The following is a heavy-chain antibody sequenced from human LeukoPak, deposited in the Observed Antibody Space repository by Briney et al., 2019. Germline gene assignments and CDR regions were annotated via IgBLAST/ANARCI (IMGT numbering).Heavy chain of an antibody. CDR2: INPNSGGT. Sequence: ASVKVSCKASGYAFTGYNMHWVRQAPGQGLEWMGWINPNSGGTNYTQKFQGRVTMTRDMSISTAYMELSRLTSDDTAVYYCARWFTITSGDYDILTSSYHRGMDVWGQGTTVTVSS. V-gene: IGHV1-2*02. J-gene: IGHJ6*02. CDR1: GYAFTGYN. CDR3: ARWFTITSGDYDILTSSYHRGMDV. D-gene: IGHD3-9*01.